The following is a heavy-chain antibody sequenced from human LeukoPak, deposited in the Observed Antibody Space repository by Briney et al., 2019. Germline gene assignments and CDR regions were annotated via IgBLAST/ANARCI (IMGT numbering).Heavy chain of an antibody. V-gene: IGHV3-23*01. CDR2: ISGGGATT. CDR1: GFTFSSYG. Sequence: GGSLRLSCAASGFTFSSYGMHWVRQAPGKGLEWVSDISGGGATTFYADSVKGRFTISRDNSKNTLYLQLSSLRAEDTAVYYCAKSTGYSTTGRDFDSWGRGTLVTVSS. J-gene: IGHJ4*02. CDR3: AKSTGYSTTGRDFDS. D-gene: IGHD6-13*01.